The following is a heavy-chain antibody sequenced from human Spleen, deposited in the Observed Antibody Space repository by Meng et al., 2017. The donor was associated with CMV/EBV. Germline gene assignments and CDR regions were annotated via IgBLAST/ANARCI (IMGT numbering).Heavy chain of an antibody. J-gene: IGHJ4*02. CDR2: INTDGSST. D-gene: IGHD3-22*01. V-gene: IGHV3-74*01. Sequence: GESLKISCAASGFTFSSYWMHWVRQAPGKGLVWVSRINTDGSSTTYADSVKGRFTISRDNAKNTLYLQMNSLGAEDTAVYYCARESFFYETSALGDYWGLGTLVTVSS. CDR3: ARESFFYETSALGDY. CDR1: GFTFSSYW.